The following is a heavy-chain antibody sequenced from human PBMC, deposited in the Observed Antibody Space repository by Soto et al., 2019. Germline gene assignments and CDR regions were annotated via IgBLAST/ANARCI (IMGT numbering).Heavy chain of an antibody. CDR2: ISWNRGSM. V-gene: IGHV3-9*01. J-gene: IGHJ4*02. CDR3: VKEGDAKESEYYFDY. D-gene: IGHD2-21*01. Sequence: EVQMVESGGGLVQPGRSLRLACAASGFTFVDYSMHWVRQAPGKGLEWVSGISWNRGSMGYADSVKGRFTISRDNAKNSLYLLMDRLRAAATALYYCVKEGDAKESEYYFDYWGQGTLVTVSS. CDR1: GFTFVDYS.